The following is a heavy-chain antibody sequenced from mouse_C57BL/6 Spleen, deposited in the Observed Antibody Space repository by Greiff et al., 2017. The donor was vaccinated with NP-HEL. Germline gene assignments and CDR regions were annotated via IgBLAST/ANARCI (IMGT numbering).Heavy chain of an antibody. CDR1: GFTFTDYY. CDR3: ARYRLLGYFDV. CDR2: IRNKANGYTT. D-gene: IGHD1-2*01. J-gene: IGHJ1*03. V-gene: IGHV7-3*01. Sequence: EVQRVESGGGLVQPGGSLSLSCAASGFTFTDYYMSWVRQPPGKALEWLGFIRNKANGYTTEYSASVKGRFTISRDNSQSILYLQMNALRAEDGATYYCARYRLLGYFDVGGTGTTVTVSA.